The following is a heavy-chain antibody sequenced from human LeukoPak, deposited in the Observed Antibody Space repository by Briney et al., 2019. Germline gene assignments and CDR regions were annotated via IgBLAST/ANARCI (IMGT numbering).Heavy chain of an antibody. CDR1: GDSISSNY. CDR2: IYNSGST. D-gene: IGHD1-26*01. CDR3: ARQWELRGWFDP. V-gene: IGHV4-59*08. J-gene: IGHJ5*02. Sequence: KTSETLSLTCTVSGDSISSNYWSWIRQPPGKGLEWIGYIYNSGSTKYNPSLKSRVTISLDTSKNQCSLKLSSVTAADTAVYYCARQWELRGWFDPWGQGTLVTVSS.